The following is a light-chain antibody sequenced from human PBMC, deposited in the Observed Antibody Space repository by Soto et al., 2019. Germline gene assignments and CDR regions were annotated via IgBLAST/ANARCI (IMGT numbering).Light chain of an antibody. Sequence: QSALTQPPSASGSPGQSVTISCTGTNSDVGGYKYVSWYQQYPGKAPKLMIYAVNKRPSGVPDRFSGSKSGNTASLTVSGLQAEDEADYFCISYAGSNNYVFGTGTKVTVL. J-gene: IGLJ1*01. CDR2: AVN. CDR3: ISYAGSNNYV. V-gene: IGLV2-8*01. CDR1: NSDVGGYKY.